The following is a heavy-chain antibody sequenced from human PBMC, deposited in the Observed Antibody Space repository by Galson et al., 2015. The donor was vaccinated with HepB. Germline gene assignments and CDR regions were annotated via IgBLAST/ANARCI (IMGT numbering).Heavy chain of an antibody. CDR1: GFTFSSYA. D-gene: IGHD3-22*01. CDR3: ARDVFDSSHNDYRNGHCAY. CDR2: IWYDGSNK. V-gene: IGHV3-33*01. Sequence: SLRLSCAASGFTFSSYAMHWVRQAPGKGLEWVAVIWYDGSNKYYADSVEGRFTISRDNSKNTVYLQMNSLRAEDTAVYYCARDVFDSSHNDYRNGHCAYCGPGNLGTVS. J-gene: IGHJ4*02.